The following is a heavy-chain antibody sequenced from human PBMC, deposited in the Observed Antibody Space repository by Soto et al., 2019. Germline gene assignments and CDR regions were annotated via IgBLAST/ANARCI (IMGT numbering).Heavy chain of an antibody. Sequence: SVKVSCKDSGGLFSSFAISWVRQAPGQGLEWLGGIIPVLGTTNYAEKFQDRVTFTADESTNTAYMELSSLTSGDTAMYYCARGGGPYVWFNEFWGQGTLVTVSS. CDR1: GGLFSSFA. CDR3: ARGGGPYVWFNEF. J-gene: IGHJ4*02. CDR2: IIPVLGTT. V-gene: IGHV1-69*13. D-gene: IGHD3-16*01.